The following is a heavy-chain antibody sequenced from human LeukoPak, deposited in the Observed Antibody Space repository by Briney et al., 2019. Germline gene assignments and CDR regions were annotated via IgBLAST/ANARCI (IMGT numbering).Heavy chain of an antibody. CDR1: GGSFSGYY. J-gene: IGHJ4*02. D-gene: IGHD6-13*01. CDR2: INHSGST. Sequence: SETLSLTCAVYGGSFSGYYWSWIRQPPGKGPEWIGEINHSGSTNYNPSLKSRVTISVDTSKNQFSLKLSSVTAADTAVYYCARAAPSTYSSSWYFPRNDYWGQGTLVTVSP. CDR3: ARAAPSTYSSSWYFPRNDY. V-gene: IGHV4-34*01.